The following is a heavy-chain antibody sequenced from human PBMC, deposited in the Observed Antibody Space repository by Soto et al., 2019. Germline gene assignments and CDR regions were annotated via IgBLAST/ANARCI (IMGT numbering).Heavy chain of an antibody. CDR3: VRDQSVAGPTTLFDP. Sequence: GGSLRLSCAASGLTFSTYWMSWVRQAPGKGLEWVSRINSEGSSVIYADSVKGRFTVSRDNAKNTLYLQMDNLRAEDTAVYYCVRDQSVAGPTTLFDPWGQGVLVTVSS. V-gene: IGHV3-74*01. D-gene: IGHD6-19*01. J-gene: IGHJ5*02. CDR1: GLTFSTYW. CDR2: INSEGSSV.